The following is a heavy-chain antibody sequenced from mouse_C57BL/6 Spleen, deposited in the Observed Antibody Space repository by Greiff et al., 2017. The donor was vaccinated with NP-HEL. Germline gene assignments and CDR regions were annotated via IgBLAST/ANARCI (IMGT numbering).Heavy chain of an antibody. Sequence: QVQLKESGAELMKPGASVKLSCKATGYTFTGYWIEWVKQRPGHGLEWIGEILPGSGSTNYNEKFKGKATFTADTSSNTAYMQLSSLTTEDSAIYYCARRLRPAWFAYWGQGTLVTVSA. CDR1: GYTFTGYW. CDR3: ARRLRPAWFAY. V-gene: IGHV1-9*01. J-gene: IGHJ3*01. D-gene: IGHD1-2*01. CDR2: ILPGSGST.